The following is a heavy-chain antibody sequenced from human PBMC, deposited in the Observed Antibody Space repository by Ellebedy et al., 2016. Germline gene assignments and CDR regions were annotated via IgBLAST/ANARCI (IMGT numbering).Heavy chain of an antibody. V-gene: IGHV3-30*18. Sequence: GESLKISXSASGFTFSGYGLHWVRQAPGKGLEWVAVISYDGSNKYYADSVKGRFTISRDNSKNTLYLQMNSLRAEDTAVYYCAKDGNRCFDYWGQGTLVTVSS. CDR1: GFTFSGYG. D-gene: IGHD2/OR15-2a*01. CDR3: AKDGNRCFDY. CDR2: ISYDGSNK. J-gene: IGHJ4*02.